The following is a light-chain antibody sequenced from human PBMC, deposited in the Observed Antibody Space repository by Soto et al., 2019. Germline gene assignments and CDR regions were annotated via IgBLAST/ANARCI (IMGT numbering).Light chain of an antibody. Sequence: QTVVTQPPSASGTPGQRVTISCSGSSSNIGSNTVNWYQQIPGTAPKLLIYSNNQRPSGVPDRFSGSKSGTSASLAISGLQSEDEADYYCASWDDSLNGVVFGGGTQLTVL. CDR2: SNN. J-gene: IGLJ2*01. CDR1: SSNIGSNT. V-gene: IGLV1-44*01. CDR3: ASWDDSLNGVV.